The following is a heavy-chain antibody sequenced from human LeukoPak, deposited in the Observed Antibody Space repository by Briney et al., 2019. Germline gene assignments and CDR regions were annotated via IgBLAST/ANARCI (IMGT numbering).Heavy chain of an antibody. V-gene: IGHV3-7*01. J-gene: IGHJ3*02. CDR2: IKHDGSDK. CDR1: GFTFSSYW. Sequence: GGSLRLSCAASGFTFSSYWMSWVRQAPGKGLEWVATIKHDGSDKKYVDSVKGRFTIFRDNAKNTLYLQMNSLRAEDTAVYYCARDQRGAFDIWGQGTMVTVSS. CDR3: ARDQRGAFDI.